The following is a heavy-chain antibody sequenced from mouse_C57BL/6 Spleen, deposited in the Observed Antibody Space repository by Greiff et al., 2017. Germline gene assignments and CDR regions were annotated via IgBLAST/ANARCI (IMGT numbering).Heavy chain of an antibody. CDR1: GYSITSGYD. Sequence: EVQLVESGPGMVKPSQSLSLTCTVTGYSITSGYDWHWIRHFPGNKLEWMGYISYSGSTNYNPSLKSRISITHDTSKNHFFLKMNSVTTEDTATYYCARGDYDGGPSDYWGQGTTLTVSS. D-gene: IGHD2-4*01. CDR2: ISYSGST. CDR3: ARGDYDGGPSDY. J-gene: IGHJ2*01. V-gene: IGHV3-1*01.